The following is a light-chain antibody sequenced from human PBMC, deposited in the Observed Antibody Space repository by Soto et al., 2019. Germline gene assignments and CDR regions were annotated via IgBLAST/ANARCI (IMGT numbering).Light chain of an antibody. Sequence: QSVLTQPASVSWSPGQSIAIPCTGTSSDVGGYNYVSWYQQHPGKAPKVMIYDVSNRPSGVSDRFSGSKSGNTASLTISGLQADDEADYYCSSYTSGSLYVFGTGTKVTVL. CDR2: DVS. V-gene: IGLV2-14*01. CDR3: SSYTSGSLYV. CDR1: SSDVGGYNY. J-gene: IGLJ1*01.